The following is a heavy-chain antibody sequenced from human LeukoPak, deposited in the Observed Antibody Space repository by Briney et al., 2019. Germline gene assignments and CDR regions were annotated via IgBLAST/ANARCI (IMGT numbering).Heavy chain of an antibody. CDR3: ARARPDGSGGSWPDAFDI. CDR2: IWYDGSNK. J-gene: IGHJ3*02. CDR1: GFTFADYT. V-gene: IGHV3-33*01. Sequence: GGSLRLSCTASGFTFADYTLTWVRQAPGKGLEWVAVIWYDGSNKYYADSVKGRFTISRDNSKNTLYLQMNSLRAEDTAVYYCARARPDGSGGSWPDAFDIWGQGTMVTVSS. D-gene: IGHD2-15*01.